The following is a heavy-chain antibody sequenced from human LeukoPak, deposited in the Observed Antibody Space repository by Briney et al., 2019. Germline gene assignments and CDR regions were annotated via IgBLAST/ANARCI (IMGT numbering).Heavy chain of an antibody. J-gene: IGHJ3*02. CDR1: GFTFDDYA. D-gene: IGHD5-18*01. V-gene: IGHV3-9*01. Sequence: PGGSLRLSCSASGFTFDDYAMHWVRQAPGKGLEWVSGISWNSGSIGYADSVKGRFTISRDNAKNSLYLQMNSLRAEDTALYYCAKASGYSYGYGAFDIWGQGTMVTVSS. CDR3: AKASGYSYGYGAFDI. CDR2: ISWNSGSI.